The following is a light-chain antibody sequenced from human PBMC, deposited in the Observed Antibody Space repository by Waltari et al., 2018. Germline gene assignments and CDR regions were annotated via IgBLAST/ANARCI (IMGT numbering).Light chain of an antibody. CDR3: HSRDATGVGGS. V-gene: IGLV3-19*01. CDR1: SLRRYY. Sequence: SSELTQDPVVSVAMGQTGRITCQGDSLRRYYASGYQQRPGQAPILVMFDKNNRPSGVPDRFSGSSSDNSASLTITGAQAEDEASYYCHSRDATGVGGSFGGGTKLTVL. CDR2: DKN. J-gene: IGLJ2*01.